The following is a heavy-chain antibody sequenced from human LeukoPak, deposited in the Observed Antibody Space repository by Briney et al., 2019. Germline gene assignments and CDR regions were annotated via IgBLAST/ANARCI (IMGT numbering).Heavy chain of an antibody. CDR3: ARKGGLFDY. J-gene: IGHJ4*02. Sequence: SSETLTLTCTVSGGSIRYYYWSWIRQSRGKGLEWIGYIYYNGSTNYNPSLKSRVTISVDMSKNQFSLKMSSVTAADTAVYYCARKGGLFDYWGQGRLVTVSS. CDR2: IYYNGST. V-gene: IGHV4-59*01. CDR1: GGSIRYYY. D-gene: IGHD2-15*01.